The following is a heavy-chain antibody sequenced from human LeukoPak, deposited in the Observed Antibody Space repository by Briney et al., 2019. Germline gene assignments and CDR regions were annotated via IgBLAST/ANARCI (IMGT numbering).Heavy chain of an antibody. CDR2: IYYSGST. Sequence: SETLSLTCTVSGGSISSGDYYWSWIRQPPGKGLEWIGYIYYSGSTYYNLSLKSRVTISVDTSKNQFSLKLSSVTAADTAVYYCARGTSSGPYNWFDPWGQGTLVTVSS. V-gene: IGHV4-30-4*01. CDR1: GGSISSGDYY. CDR3: ARGTSSGPYNWFDP. J-gene: IGHJ5*02. D-gene: IGHD6-6*01.